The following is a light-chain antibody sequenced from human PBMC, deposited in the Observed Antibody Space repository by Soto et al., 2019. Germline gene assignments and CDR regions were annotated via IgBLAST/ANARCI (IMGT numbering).Light chain of an antibody. CDR1: QSVSSN. CDR2: GTS. J-gene: IGKJ2*01. V-gene: IGKV3-20*01. Sequence: TQSAATLSVSPGERATLSCRASQSVSSNLAWYQQKPGQAPRLLIYGTSSRATGIPDRFSGSGSGTDFSLTISRLEPEDFGVYYCQQYGHSPPYTFGQGTKVDIK. CDR3: QQYGHSPPYT.